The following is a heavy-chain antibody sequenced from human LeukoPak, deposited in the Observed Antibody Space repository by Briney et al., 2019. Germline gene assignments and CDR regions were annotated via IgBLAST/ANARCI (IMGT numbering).Heavy chain of an antibody. Sequence: PGGSLRLSCAASGFTFSNSWMSWVRQAPGKGLEWAANIKKDGSEKYYVDSVKGRFTISRDNAKNSLYLQMNSLRVEDTAVYYCEGSAGYWGQGTLVTVSS. CDR1: GFTFSNSW. V-gene: IGHV3-7*01. D-gene: IGHD6-19*01. J-gene: IGHJ4*02. CDR3: EGSAGY. CDR2: IKKDGSEK.